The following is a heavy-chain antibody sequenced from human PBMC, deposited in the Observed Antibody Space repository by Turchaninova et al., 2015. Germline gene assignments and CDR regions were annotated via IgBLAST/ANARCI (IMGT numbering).Heavy chain of an antibody. CDR3: GREPAAGS. CDR2: IYYSGTT. D-gene: IGHD6-25*01. J-gene: IGHJ5*02. CDR1: GGSLTRRTYK. V-gene: IGHV4-39*07. Sequence: QLQLQESGPGLVQPSETLSPTCTFSGGSLTRRTYKGGWIRQPPGKGLEWIGSIYYSGTTYYNPSLKSRGTISADRSKNQFSLKLTSVTAADTAVYYCGREPAAGSWGQGTLVTVSS.